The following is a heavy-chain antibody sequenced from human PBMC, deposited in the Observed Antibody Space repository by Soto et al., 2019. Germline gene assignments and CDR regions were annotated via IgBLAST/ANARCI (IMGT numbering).Heavy chain of an antibody. CDR3: ARSSCSGGSCYLGP. V-gene: IGHV3-30-3*01. J-gene: IGHJ5*02. CDR1: GFTFSSYA. Sequence: QVQLVESGGGVVQPGRSLRLSCAASGFTFSSYAMHWVRQAPGKGLEWVAVISYDGSNKYYADSVKGRFTISRDNSKNTLYLQMNSLRAEDKAVYYCARSSCSGGSCYLGPWGQGTLVTVSS. CDR2: ISYDGSNK. D-gene: IGHD2-15*01.